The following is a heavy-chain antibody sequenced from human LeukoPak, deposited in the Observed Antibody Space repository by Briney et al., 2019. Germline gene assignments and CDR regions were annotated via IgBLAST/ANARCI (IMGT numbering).Heavy chain of an antibody. CDR2: ISAYNGNT. CDR3: ARRTYYYDSSGSDFDY. Sequence: GASVKVSCKASGYTFTSYGISWVRQAPGQGLEWMGWISAYNGNTNYAQKLQGRVTMTTDTSTSTAYMELRSLRSDDTAVYYCARRTYYYDSSGSDFDYWGQGTLVTVSS. V-gene: IGHV1-18*01. CDR1: GYTFTSYG. J-gene: IGHJ4*02. D-gene: IGHD3-22*01.